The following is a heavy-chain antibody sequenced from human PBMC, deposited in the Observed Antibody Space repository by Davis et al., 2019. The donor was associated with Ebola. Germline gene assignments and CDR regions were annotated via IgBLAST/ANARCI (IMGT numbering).Heavy chain of an antibody. CDR2: SHYSGST. D-gene: IGHD1-26*01. CDR1: GVSITSYY. CDR3: ARPLDLVGATYFDF. Sequence: MPSETLSLTCTVSGVSITSYYWSWVRQPPGKGLEWIGYSHYSGSTNYNPSLMSRVAITVDTTTNQFSLKLTSVTAADTAVYYCARPLDLVGATYFDFWGTGTLVTVSS. J-gene: IGHJ4*02. V-gene: IGHV4-59*08.